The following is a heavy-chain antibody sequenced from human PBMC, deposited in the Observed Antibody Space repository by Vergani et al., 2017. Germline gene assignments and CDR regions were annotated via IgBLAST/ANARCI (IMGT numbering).Heavy chain of an antibody. CDR2: SIPLFGKA. CDR1: GGTFSSFA. J-gene: IGHJ2*01. V-gene: IGHV1-69*18. D-gene: IGHD4-23*01. Sequence: QVQLVQSGAEVKKPGSSVKVSCKASGGTFSSFAISWVRQAPGQGIEWMGRSIPLFGKANYAQKFQGRVTITADESTSTAYMELSSLRSEDTAVYYCARDGNGGNYWYFDLWGRGTLVTVSS. CDR3: ARDGNGGNYWYFDL.